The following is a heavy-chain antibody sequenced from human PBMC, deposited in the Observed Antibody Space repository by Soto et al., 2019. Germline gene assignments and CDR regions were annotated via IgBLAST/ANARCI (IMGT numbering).Heavy chain of an antibody. J-gene: IGHJ4*02. CDR1: GGTFSSYA. CDR3: TRDRGRRFNDGRGYYYSAY. D-gene: IGHD3-22*01. V-gene: IGHV1-69*01. CDR2: FIPIFGTS. Sequence: QVHLVKSGAEVKKPGSSGKVSCKASGGTFSSYAISWVRQAPGQGLEWMGGFIPIFGTSNYAQKFQGRVTITADESTSTSYMELSSLRSEDTAVYYCTRDRGRRFNDGRGYYYSAYWGQGTLVTVSS.